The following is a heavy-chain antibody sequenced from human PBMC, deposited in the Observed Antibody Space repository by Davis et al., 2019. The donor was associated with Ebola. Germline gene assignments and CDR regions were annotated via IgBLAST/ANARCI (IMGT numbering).Heavy chain of an antibody. CDR3: ARDVITGTPGYYYYGMDV. Sequence: ASVKVSCKTSGYTFTGHYIQWVRQAPGQGLEWMGRINPNSGVTKYAQKFQGRVIMTRDTSTSTAYMELRSLRSDDTAVYYCARDVITGTPGYYYYGMDVWGKGTTVTVSS. CDR2: INPNSGVT. CDR1: GYTFTGHY. J-gene: IGHJ6*04. D-gene: IGHD1-20*01. V-gene: IGHV1-2*06.